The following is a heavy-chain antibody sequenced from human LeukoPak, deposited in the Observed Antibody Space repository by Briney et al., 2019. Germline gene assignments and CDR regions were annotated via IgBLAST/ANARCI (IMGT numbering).Heavy chain of an antibody. CDR2: ISGSGGSK. CDR1: GFTFSSYA. Sequence: GGSVRLSCAASGFTFSSYAMRWVRQAPGKGLEWVSAISGSGGSKYYADSVKGRFTISRDNSKNTLYLQMNSLRAEDTAVYYCAKPPYSSGWYGWGYWGQGTLVTVSS. J-gene: IGHJ4*02. CDR3: AKPPYSSGWYGWGY. V-gene: IGHV3-23*01. D-gene: IGHD6-19*01.